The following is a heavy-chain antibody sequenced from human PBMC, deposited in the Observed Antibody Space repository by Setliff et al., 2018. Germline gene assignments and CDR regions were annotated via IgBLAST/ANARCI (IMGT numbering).Heavy chain of an antibody. CDR1: GGSISSAINY. CDR2: IYYSGRT. V-gene: IGHV4-39*01. CDR3: VSSQNFDFWGGYSVFDY. Sequence: SETLSLTCTVSGGSISSAINYWGWIRQPPGKGLEWIGNIYYSGRTYNSPSLKSRGTMSVDTSKSQFSLKLSSVTAADTAVYYCVSSQNFDFWGGYSVFDYWGQGILVTVSS. J-gene: IGHJ4*02. D-gene: IGHD3-3*01.